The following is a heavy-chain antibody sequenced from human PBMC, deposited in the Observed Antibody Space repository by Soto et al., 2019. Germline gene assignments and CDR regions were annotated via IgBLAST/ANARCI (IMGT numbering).Heavy chain of an antibody. Sequence: PGGSLRLSCTASGFTFGDSAMSWFRQAPGQGLEWLSFIRSKAYGETTDYAASVKGRFSISRDDSKSIAYLQMNSLKIEDTAVYYCTRVQYYQDTSDWLSYFDSWGQGILVTVSS. CDR3: TRVQYYQDTSDWLSYFDS. V-gene: IGHV3-49*03. CDR2: IRSKAYGETT. CDR1: GFTFGDSA. J-gene: IGHJ4*02. D-gene: IGHD3-22*01.